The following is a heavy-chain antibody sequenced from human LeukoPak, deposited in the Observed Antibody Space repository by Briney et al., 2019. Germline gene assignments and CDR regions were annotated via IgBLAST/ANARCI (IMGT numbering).Heavy chain of an antibody. CDR3: ARGQYNYALDV. CDR1: GYTFSGYG. J-gene: IGHJ3*01. D-gene: IGHD5-24*01. V-gene: IGHV1-18*01. CDR2: INTYTGKA. Sequence: ASVTVSCMASGYTFSGYGINWVRQAPGQGLEWVGWINTYTGKAEYAQNYQGRVSVTTDMSTNTAFMEVRNLRSDDTAVYFCARGQYNYALDVWGQGTLLTVSS.